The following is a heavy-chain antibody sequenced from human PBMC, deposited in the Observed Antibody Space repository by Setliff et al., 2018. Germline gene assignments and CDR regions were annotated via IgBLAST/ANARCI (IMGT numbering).Heavy chain of an antibody. Sequence: AASVKVSCKASGYTFTSYGISWVRQAPGQGFEWMGGISAYNGNTNYAQKLQGRVTMTTDTSTSTAYMELRSLRSDDTAVYYCARDLVGYCSGGSCYDWDYWGQGTLVTVSS. V-gene: IGHV1-18*01. CDR2: ISAYNGNT. D-gene: IGHD2-15*01. J-gene: IGHJ4*02. CDR1: GYTFTSYG. CDR3: ARDLVGYCSGGSCYDWDY.